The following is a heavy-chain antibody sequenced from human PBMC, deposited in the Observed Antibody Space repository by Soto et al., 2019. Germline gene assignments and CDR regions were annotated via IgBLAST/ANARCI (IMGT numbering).Heavy chain of an antibody. V-gene: IGHV3-33*01. Sequence: QVQLVESGGSVVQPGRSLRLSCAASGFTFSSYGMHWVRQAPGKGLEWVAVIWYDGSNKYYADSVKGRFTISRDNSKNTLYLQMNSLRAEDTAVYYCARDLGSVAGIDYWGQGTLVTVSS. D-gene: IGHD6-19*01. J-gene: IGHJ4*02. CDR2: IWYDGSNK. CDR1: GFTFSSYG. CDR3: ARDLGSVAGIDY.